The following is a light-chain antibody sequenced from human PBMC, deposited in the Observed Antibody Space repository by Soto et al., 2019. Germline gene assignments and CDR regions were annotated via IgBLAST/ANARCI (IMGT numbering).Light chain of an antibody. CDR1: TSNIGSST. J-gene: IGLJ2*01. CDR3: AVWDASLNGVV. CDR2: NNY. V-gene: IGLV1-44*01. Sequence: QTVVTQPPSASGTPGQSVTISCSGSTSNIGSSTVEWYRHLPGTAPKLLIFNNYVRLSGVPERFSGSKSGTSASLAISGLQSEDEADYYCAVWDASLNGVVFGGGTKLTVL.